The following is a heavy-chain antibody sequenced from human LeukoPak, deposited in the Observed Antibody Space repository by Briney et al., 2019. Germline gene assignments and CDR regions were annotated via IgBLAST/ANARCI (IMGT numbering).Heavy chain of an antibody. V-gene: IGHV1-69*05. J-gene: IGHJ4*02. CDR2: IIPIFGTA. CDR3: ATGDRGGDSSN. Sequence: ASVKVSCKASGGTFSSYAISWVRQAPGQWLEWMGGIIPIFGTANYAQKFQGRVTITTDESTSTAYMELSSLRSEDTAVYYCATGDRGGDSSNWGQGTLVTVSS. D-gene: IGHD3-22*01. CDR1: GGTFSSYA.